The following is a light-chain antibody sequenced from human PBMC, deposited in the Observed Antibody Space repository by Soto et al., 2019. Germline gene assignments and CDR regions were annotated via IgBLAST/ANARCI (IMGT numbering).Light chain of an antibody. CDR2: GAS. V-gene: IGKV3-20*01. Sequence: EIVLTQSPGTLSLSPGERATLSCRASQSVGSTYLAWYQQRPGQAPRPLIYGASSRATGIPDRFTGSGSGADFTHTISRLEPEDFAVYYCQHYGSSRTFGQGTKVEIK. J-gene: IGKJ1*01. CDR3: QHYGSSRT. CDR1: QSVGSTY.